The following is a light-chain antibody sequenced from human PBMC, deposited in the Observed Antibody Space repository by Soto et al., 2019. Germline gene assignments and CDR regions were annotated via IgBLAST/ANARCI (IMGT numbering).Light chain of an antibody. CDR1: SSDVGGYNY. Sequence: QSALTQPPSASGSPGQPVTISCTGTSSDVGGYNYVSWYQQHSGKAPNLMIYEVSKRPSGVPDRFSGSKSGNTASLTVSGLQAEDEADYYCSSYAGSNNFVVFGGGTKLTVL. V-gene: IGLV2-8*01. CDR3: SSYAGSNNFVV. J-gene: IGLJ2*01. CDR2: EVS.